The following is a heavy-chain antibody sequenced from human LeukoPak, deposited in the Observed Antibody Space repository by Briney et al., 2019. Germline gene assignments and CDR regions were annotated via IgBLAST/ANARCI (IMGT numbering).Heavy chain of an antibody. Sequence: PGRSLRLSCAASGFTFSSYAMHWVRQAPGKGLEWVAVISYDGSNKYYADSVKGRFTISRDNSKNTLYLQMNSLRAEDTAMYYCAKDREGGLWGQGTLVTVSS. CDR2: ISYDGSNK. V-gene: IGHV3-30*14. CDR3: AKDREGGL. CDR1: GFTFSSYA. J-gene: IGHJ4*02. D-gene: IGHD3-16*01.